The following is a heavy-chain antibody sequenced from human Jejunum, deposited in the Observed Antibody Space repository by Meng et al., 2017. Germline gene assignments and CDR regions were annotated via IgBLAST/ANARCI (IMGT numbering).Heavy chain of an antibody. Sequence: GASLKISCAASGFTFSSYAMHLVRQAPGKGLEWVAVMSYDGSNKYYADSVKGRFSISSNHSKNTLYLEMTTLRPDDTAVYYCATTGGGTLYYFDYWGQGTLVTVSS. CDR3: ATTGGGTLYYFDY. CDR1: GFTFSSYA. D-gene: IGHD1-14*01. V-gene: IGHV3-30*04. CDR2: MSYDGSNK. J-gene: IGHJ4*02.